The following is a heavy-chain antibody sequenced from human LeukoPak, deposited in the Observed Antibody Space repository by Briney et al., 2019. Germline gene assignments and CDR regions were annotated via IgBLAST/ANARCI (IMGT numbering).Heavy chain of an antibody. CDR3: ARDSVRYGSGSYYAY. CDR2: IIPILGIA. V-gene: IGHV1-69*04. D-gene: IGHD3-10*01. Sequence: SVKVSCKASGSTFSSYAISWVRQAPGQGLEWMGRIIPILGIANYAQKFQGRVTITADKSTSTAYMELSSLRSEDTAVYYCARDSVRYGSGSYYAYWGQGTLVTVSS. J-gene: IGHJ4*02. CDR1: GSTFSSYA.